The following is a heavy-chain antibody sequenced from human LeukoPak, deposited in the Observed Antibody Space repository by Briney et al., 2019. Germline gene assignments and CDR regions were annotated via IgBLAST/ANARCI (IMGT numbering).Heavy chain of an antibody. D-gene: IGHD3-22*01. CDR3: ARGFNTIYDSSGYYLDY. CDR1: GGSFSGYY. CDR2: INHSGST. J-gene: IGHJ4*02. V-gene: IGHV4-34*01. Sequence: SETLSLTCAVYGGSFSGYYWSRIRQPPGKGLEWIGEINHSGSTNYNPSLKSRVTISVDTSKNQFSLKLSSVTAADTAVYYCARGFNTIYDSSGYYLDYWGQGTLVTVSS.